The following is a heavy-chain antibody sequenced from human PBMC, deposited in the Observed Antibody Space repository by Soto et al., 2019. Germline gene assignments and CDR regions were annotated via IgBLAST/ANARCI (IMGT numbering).Heavy chain of an antibody. V-gene: IGHV1-69*06. J-gene: IGHJ6*02. CDR3: ARSYGGAYYYYYGMDV. Sequence: SVQVSFKASCGTFISYAISWVRQAPGQGLEWMGGIIPIFGTSNYAQNFQGRVTITADKSTSTAYMELSSLRSEDTAVYYCARSYGGAYYYYYGMDVWGQGTTVTVSS. CDR1: CGTFISYA. CDR2: IIPIFGTS. D-gene: IGHD5-18*01.